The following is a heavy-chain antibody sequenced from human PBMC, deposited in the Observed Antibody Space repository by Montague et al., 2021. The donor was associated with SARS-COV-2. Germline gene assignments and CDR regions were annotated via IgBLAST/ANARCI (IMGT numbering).Heavy chain of an antibody. V-gene: IGHV4-34*01. CDR2: INHSGST. CDR1: GGSFSGYY. Sequence: SETLSLTCAVSGGSFSGYYWSWICQPPGQGLELIGEINHSGSTNYNPSLTSRVTISVATSKNQFSLKLNSVTAADTAVYYCARGPGRFHYGSGSYYNWGYSYYGMDVWGQGTPVTVSS. CDR3: ARGPGRFHYGSGSYYNWGYSYYGMDV. D-gene: IGHD3-10*01. J-gene: IGHJ6*02.